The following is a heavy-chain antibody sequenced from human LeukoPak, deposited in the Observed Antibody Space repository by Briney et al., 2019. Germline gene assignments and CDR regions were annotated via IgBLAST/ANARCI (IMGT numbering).Heavy chain of an antibody. V-gene: IGHV5-51*01. Sequence: GESLKISCKGSGYSINNYWIGWVRQMHGKGVEWMGIIYPADSDIRYSPSFQGQVTISADKSISTAYLQWSSLKASDTAMYYCARQEYCSGGSCYTWFDPWGQGTLVTVSS. CDR2: IYPADSDI. D-gene: IGHD2-15*01. J-gene: IGHJ5*02. CDR3: ARQEYCSGGSCYTWFDP. CDR1: GYSINNYW.